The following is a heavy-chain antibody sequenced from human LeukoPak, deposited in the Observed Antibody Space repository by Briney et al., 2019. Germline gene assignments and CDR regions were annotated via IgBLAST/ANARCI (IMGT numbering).Heavy chain of an antibody. D-gene: IGHD2-15*01. CDR2: ISAYNGNT. V-gene: IGHV1-18*01. CDR3: ATHHCSGGSCYPPFDY. Sequence: ASVKVSCKASGYTFTSYGISWVRQAPGQGLEWMGWISAYNGNTNYAQKLQGRGTITTDTSTTTAYMELRSLRSDDTAVYYCATHHCSGGSCYPPFDYWGQGTLVTVSS. CDR1: GYTFTSYG. J-gene: IGHJ4*02.